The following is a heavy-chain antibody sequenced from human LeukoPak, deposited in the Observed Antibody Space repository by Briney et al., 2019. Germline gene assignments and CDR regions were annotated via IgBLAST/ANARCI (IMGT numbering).Heavy chain of an antibody. Sequence: GGSLRLSCSASGLTVTKAWMNWFGQPPGEGLDWVGRIASKTDGGATDYAAPVKGRFTISRDDSKNTLNLQMNSLKTEDTAVYYCTTGIRGDWGQGTLVTVSS. CDR3: TTGIRGD. CDR1: GLTVTKAW. CDR2: IASKTDGGAT. V-gene: IGHV3-15*07. D-gene: IGHD3-10*01. J-gene: IGHJ4*02.